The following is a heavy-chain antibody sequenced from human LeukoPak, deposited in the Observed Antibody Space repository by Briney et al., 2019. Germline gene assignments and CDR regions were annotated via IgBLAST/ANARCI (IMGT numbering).Heavy chain of an antibody. V-gene: IGHV1-69*13. CDR1: GGTFSSYA. Sequence: GASVKVSCKASGGTFSSYAISWGRRAPGQGLGWMGGIIPIFGTANYAQKFQGRVTITADESTSTAYMELSSLRSEDTAVYYCARAPGNWFDPWGQGTLVTVSS. J-gene: IGHJ5*02. CDR2: IIPIFGTA. CDR3: ARAPGNWFDP.